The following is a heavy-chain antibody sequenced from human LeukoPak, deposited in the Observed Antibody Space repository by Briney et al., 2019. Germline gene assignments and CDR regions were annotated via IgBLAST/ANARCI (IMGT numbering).Heavy chain of an antibody. CDR2: IIPSRGIA. Sequence: SVTVSCKATRCTFRSYAIRWVGQAGGKGLAWMGRIIPSRGIANYAQKFQGRVTITADKTTSTDYMELSSLRSDDTAEYYCASSDIVRGPTYEFDYWGQGTLATVSS. D-gene: IGHD3-10*01. V-gene: IGHV1-69*04. CDR1: RCTFRSYA. J-gene: IGHJ4*02. CDR3: ASSDIVRGPTYEFDY.